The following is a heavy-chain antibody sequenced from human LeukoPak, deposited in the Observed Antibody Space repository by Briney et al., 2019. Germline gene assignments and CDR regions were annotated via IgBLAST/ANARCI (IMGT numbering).Heavy chain of an antibody. CDR2: ISAYNGNT. J-gene: IGHJ5*02. CDR1: GYTFTSYG. D-gene: IGHD2-15*01. V-gene: IGHV1-18*01. CDR3: ARDSSDIVVVVAATGAYNWFDP. Sequence: GASVTVSCKASGYTFTSYGISWVRQAPGQGLEWMGWISAYNGNTNYAQKLQGRVTMTTDTSTSTAYMELRSLRSDDTAVYYCARDSSDIVVVVAATGAYNWFDPWGQGTLVTVSS.